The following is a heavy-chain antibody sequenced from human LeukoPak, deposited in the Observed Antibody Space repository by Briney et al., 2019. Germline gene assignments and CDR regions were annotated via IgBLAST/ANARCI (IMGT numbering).Heavy chain of an antibody. J-gene: IGHJ4*02. Sequence: SETLSLTCTVSGGSISSYYWSWIRQPPGKGLEWIGYIYYSGSTNYNPSLKSRVTISVDTSKNQFSLKLSSVTAADTAVYYCARDRMDKDGYNYLASDYRGQGTLVTVSS. CDR2: IYYSGST. D-gene: IGHD5-24*01. CDR3: ARDRMDKDGYNYLASDY. V-gene: IGHV4-59*01. CDR1: GGSISSYY.